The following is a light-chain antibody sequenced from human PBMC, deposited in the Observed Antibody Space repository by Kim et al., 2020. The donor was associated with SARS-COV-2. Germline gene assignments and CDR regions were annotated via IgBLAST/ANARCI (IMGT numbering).Light chain of an antibody. Sequence: AAVGDRVNITCRASQSISSYLNWYQQKPRKAPKLLIYAASSLQSGVPSRFSGSGSGTDFTLTISSLQPEDFATYYCQQSYSTPPYSFGQGTKLEI. CDR2: AAS. CDR3: QQSYSTPPYS. V-gene: IGKV1-39*01. CDR1: QSISSY. J-gene: IGKJ2*03.